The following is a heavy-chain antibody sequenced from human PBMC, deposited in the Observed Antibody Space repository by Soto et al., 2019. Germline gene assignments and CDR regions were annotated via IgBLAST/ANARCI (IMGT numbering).Heavy chain of an antibody. CDR1: GGSFSGYS. J-gene: IGHJ5*02. Sequence: SETLSLTCAVYGGSFSGYSWSWIRQPPGKGLEWIGEINHSGSTNYNPSLKSRVTISVDTSKNQFSLKLSSVTAADTAVYYCARAPYGYCSSTSCYTLTNWFDPWGQGTLVTVSS. V-gene: IGHV4-34*01. CDR3: ARAPYGYCSSTSCYTLTNWFDP. CDR2: INHSGST. D-gene: IGHD2-2*02.